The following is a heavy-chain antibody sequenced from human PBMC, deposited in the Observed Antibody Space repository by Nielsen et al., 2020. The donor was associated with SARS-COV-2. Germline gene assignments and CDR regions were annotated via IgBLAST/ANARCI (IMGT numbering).Heavy chain of an antibody. V-gene: IGHV3-53*01. D-gene: IGHD1-26*01. J-gene: IGHJ6*02. CDR2: IYSGGST. Sequence: VRQMPGKGLEWVSVIYSGGSTYYADSVKGRFTISRDNSKNTLYLQMNSLRAEDTAVYYCARDMGWEAYYYGMDVWGQGTTVTVSS. CDR3: ARDMGWEAYYYGMDV.